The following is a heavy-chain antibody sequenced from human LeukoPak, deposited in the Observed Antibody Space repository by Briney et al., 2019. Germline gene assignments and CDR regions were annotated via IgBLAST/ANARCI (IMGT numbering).Heavy chain of an antibody. V-gene: IGHV3-11*04. CDR3: ARESDGDYVDY. D-gene: IGHD4-17*01. CDR2: ISSRGSTI. Sequence: GGSLRLSCAASRFTFSDYYMSWIRQAPGKGLEWVSYISSRGSTIYYADSVKGRFTISRDNAKTSLYLQMNSLRAEDTAVYYCARESDGDYVDYWGQGTLVTVSS. CDR1: RFTFSDYY. J-gene: IGHJ4*02.